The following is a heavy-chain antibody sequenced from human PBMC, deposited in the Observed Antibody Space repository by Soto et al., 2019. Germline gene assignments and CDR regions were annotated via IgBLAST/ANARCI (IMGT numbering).Heavy chain of an antibody. J-gene: IGHJ2*01. D-gene: IGHD1-7*01. CDR1: GGTFSSYA. CDR2: VIPSFGTA. Sequence: QVQLVQSGAEVKKPGSSVKVSCKASGGTFSSYAISWVRQAPGQGLEWMGGVIPSFGTANNAQKLQGRVTITADESTSPAYRELSSLRSEDTAVYYCASITGTTGSHNWYFDLWGRGTLVTVSS. V-gene: IGHV1-69*12. CDR3: ASITGTTGSHNWYFDL.